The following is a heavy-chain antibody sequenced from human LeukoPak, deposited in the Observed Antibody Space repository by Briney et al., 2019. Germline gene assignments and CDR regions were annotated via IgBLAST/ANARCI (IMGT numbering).Heavy chain of an antibody. V-gene: IGHV3-7*01. Sequence: TGGSLRLSCAASGFMFSSYWMSWVRQAPGKGLEWVADIKEDGSEKSYVDSVKGRFTISRDNAKNSLYLQMNSLRAEDTAVYYCARDGVFRSSAPDYWGQGTLVTVSS. CDR2: IKEDGSEK. CDR3: ARDGVFRSSAPDY. J-gene: IGHJ4*02. CDR1: GFMFSSYW. D-gene: IGHD6-6*01.